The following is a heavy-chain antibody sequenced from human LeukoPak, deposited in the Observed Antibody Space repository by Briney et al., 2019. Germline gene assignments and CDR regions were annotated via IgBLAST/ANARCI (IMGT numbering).Heavy chain of an antibody. Sequence: GESLKISCRGSGYTFTNYWISWVRQVPGKGLEWMGRIDPSDSYTNYSPSFQGHVTISADKSISTASRQWNSLEAADTTMNHCARHNGISRCCSGGSCYSSLDYWGQGTLVIVSS. CDR2: IDPSDSYT. J-gene: IGHJ4*02. D-gene: IGHD2-15*01. CDR3: ARHNGISRCCSGGSCYSSLDY. V-gene: IGHV5-10-1*01. CDR1: GYTFTNYW.